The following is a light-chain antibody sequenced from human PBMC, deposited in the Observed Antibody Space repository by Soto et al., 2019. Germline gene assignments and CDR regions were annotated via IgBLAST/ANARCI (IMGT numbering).Light chain of an antibody. V-gene: IGKV3-11*01. Sequence: ESVLTQSPGTLSLSPGERATLSCRASQSVSSDLAWYQQKRGQAPRLLIYDASSRASGIPARFSCSGSGTDFTLTISSLEPEDFAVYYCQQGGNWPLTFGQGTRLEIK. CDR3: QQGGNWPLT. J-gene: IGKJ5*01. CDR2: DAS. CDR1: QSVSSD.